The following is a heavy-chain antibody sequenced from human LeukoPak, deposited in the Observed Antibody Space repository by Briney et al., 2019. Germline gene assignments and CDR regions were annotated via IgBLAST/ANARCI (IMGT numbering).Heavy chain of an antibody. CDR1: GFTFSNAW. D-gene: IGHD4-17*01. CDR2: IKSKTDGGTT. CDR3: RTVTTKGGWFDP. Sequence: GGSLRLSCAASGFTFSNAWMSWVRQAPGKGLEWVGRIKSKTDGGTTDYSAPVKGRFTIARDDSKNTLFLQMNSLKTEDRAVYYCRTVTTKGGWFDPWGQGTLVTVSS. V-gene: IGHV3-15*01. J-gene: IGHJ5*02.